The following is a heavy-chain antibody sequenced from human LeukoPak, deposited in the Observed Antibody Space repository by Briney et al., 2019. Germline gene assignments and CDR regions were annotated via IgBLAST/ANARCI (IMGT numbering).Heavy chain of an antibody. CDR3: AKDRSSRYDFWSGSFSHYYYYYMDV. J-gene: IGHJ6*03. CDR2: ISGGSA. D-gene: IGHD3-3*01. Sequence: GGSLRLSCAASGFTFSSYAMSWVRQDPGKGLEWVSAISGGSADYADSVKGRFSISIDNSKNTLYLQMNSLRAEDTAVYYCAKDRSSRYDFWSGSFSHYYYYYMDVWGKGTTVTVSS. CDR1: GFTFSSYA. V-gene: IGHV3-23*01.